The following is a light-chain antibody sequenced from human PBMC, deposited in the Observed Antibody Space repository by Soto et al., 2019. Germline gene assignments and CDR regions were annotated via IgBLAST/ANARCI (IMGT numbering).Light chain of an antibody. CDR3: QQYENWSYT. CDR2: GAS. Sequence: EIVMTQSPATLSLSPGERATLSCRASQSVSTNLAWFQQKPGQAPRLLIYGASTRATGIPARFSGSGSGTEFTLTISSRQSEDFSVYYCQQYENWSYTFGQGTKLEIK. CDR1: QSVSTN. J-gene: IGKJ2*01. V-gene: IGKV3-15*01.